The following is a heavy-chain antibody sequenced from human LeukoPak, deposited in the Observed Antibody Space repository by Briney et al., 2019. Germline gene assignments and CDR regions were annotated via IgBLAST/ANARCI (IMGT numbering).Heavy chain of an antibody. J-gene: IGHJ4*02. CDR2: INWNGGST. D-gene: IGHD1-7*01. CDR3: ARKGLGGELGGFDS. CDR1: GFTFDDYG. V-gene: IGHV3-20*01. Sequence: GGSLRLSCAASGFTFDDYGMSWVRHAPGKGLEWVSGINWNGGSTGYADFVKGRFTISRDNAKNSLYLQMNSLRVGDTALYHCARKGLGGELGGFDSWGQGTLVTVSS.